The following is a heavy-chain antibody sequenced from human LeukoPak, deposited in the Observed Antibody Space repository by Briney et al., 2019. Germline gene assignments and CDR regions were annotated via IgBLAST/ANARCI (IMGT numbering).Heavy chain of an antibody. J-gene: IGHJ4*02. V-gene: IGHV3-21*01. Sequence: GGSLRLSCAASGFTFSSYSINCVRQAPGKGLECVSSISSSSSYIYYADSLKGRFTISRDNAKNSLYLQMNSLRAEDTAVYYCASWGPSRWGQGTLVTVSS. CDR3: ASWGPSR. CDR2: ISSSSSYI. D-gene: IGHD7-27*01. CDR1: GFTFSSYS.